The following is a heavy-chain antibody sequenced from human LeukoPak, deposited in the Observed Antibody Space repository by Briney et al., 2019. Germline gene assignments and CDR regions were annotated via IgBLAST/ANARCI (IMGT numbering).Heavy chain of an antibody. CDR2: IKQDGSEK. D-gene: IGHD5-18*01. V-gene: IGHV3-7*01. J-gene: IGHJ6*02. CDR3: ARDAHGGYSYGYSYYYYYGMDV. Sequence: PGGSLRLSCAASGFTFSSYWMSWVRQAPGKGLEWVANIKQDGSEKYYVDSVKGRFTISRDNAKNSLYLQMNSPRAEDTAVYYCARDAHGGYSYGYSYYYYYGMDVWGQGTTVTVSS. CDR1: GFTFSSYW.